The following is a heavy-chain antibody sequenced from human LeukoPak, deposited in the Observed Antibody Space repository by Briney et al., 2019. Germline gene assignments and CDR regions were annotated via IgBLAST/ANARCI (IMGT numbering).Heavy chain of an antibody. CDR1: GYTFTSYD. V-gene: IGHV1-8*03. CDR3: ASRYNRPNEFAY. D-gene: IGHD1-1*01. Sequence: ASVRVSCKAAGYTFTSYDINWVRQATGQGLEWMGGMNPNSRSTGYAQKVEGRVTITRKTSISTAYMELSSLRSEDPAVYYCASRYNRPNEFAYWGQGTLVTVSS. CDR2: MNPNSRST. J-gene: IGHJ4*02.